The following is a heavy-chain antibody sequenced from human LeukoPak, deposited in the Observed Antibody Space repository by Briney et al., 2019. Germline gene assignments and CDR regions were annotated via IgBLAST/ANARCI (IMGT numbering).Heavy chain of an antibody. D-gene: IGHD6-19*01. V-gene: IGHV1-2*02. CDR1: GYTFTGYY. CDR2: INPNSGGT. CDR3: ARDGYSSGWTAHYYYGMDV. J-gene: IGHJ6*02. Sequence: ASVKVSCKASGYTFTGYYMHWVRQAPGQGLEWMGWINPNSGGTNYAQKFQGRVTMTRDTSISTAYMELSRLRSDDTAVYYCARDGYSSGWTAHYYYGMDVWGQGTTVTVSS.